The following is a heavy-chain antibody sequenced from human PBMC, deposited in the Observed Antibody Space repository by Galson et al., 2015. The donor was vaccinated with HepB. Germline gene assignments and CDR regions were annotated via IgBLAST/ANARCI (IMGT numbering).Heavy chain of an antibody. Sequence: SLRLSCAASGFAFTTFAMSWVRQAPGKGLYWVSAIGGSGVSKYYADSVKGRFTISRDSSKNTLYLQMNSLRAEDTAVYYCTIGVRGVITHFDYWGQGTLVTVSS. D-gene: IGHD3-10*01. J-gene: IGHJ4*02. CDR2: IGGSGVSK. CDR1: GFAFTTFA. CDR3: TIGVRGVITHFDY. V-gene: IGHV3-23*01.